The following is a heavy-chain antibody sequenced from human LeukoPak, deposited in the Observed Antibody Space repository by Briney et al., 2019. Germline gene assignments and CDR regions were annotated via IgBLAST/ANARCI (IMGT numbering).Heavy chain of an antibody. CDR2: MNPNSGNT. V-gene: IGHV1-8*01. J-gene: IGHJ4*02. CDR3: ARGEMATILIDY. CDR1: GYTFTSYD. Sequence: ASVKVSCKASGYTFTSYDINWVRQATGQGLEWMGWMNPNSGNTGYAQKFQGRVTMTRNTSISTAYMELSSLRSEDTAVYYCARGEMATILIDYWGQGTLVTVSS. D-gene: IGHD5-24*01.